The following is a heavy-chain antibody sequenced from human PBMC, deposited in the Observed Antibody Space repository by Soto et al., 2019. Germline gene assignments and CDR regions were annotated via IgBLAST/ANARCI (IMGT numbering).Heavy chain of an antibody. CDR2: ISYDGSNK. Sequence: QVQLVESGGGVVQPGRSLRLSCAASGFTFSSYAMHWVRQAPGKGLEWVAVISYDGSNKYYADSVKGRFTISRDNSKNTLYLQMNSLRAEDTAVYYCARDSPHTYYYDSSGYNHDAFDIWGQGTMVTVSS. V-gene: IGHV3-30-3*01. CDR1: GFTFSSYA. J-gene: IGHJ3*02. CDR3: ARDSPHTYYYDSSGYNHDAFDI. D-gene: IGHD3-22*01.